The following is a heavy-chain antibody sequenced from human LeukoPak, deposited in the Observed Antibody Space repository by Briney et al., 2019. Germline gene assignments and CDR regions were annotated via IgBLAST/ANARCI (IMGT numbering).Heavy chain of an antibody. CDR3: AAGVRRVGATLDYYYYMDV. J-gene: IGHJ6*03. V-gene: IGHV3-53*01. CDR1: GFTVSSNS. Sequence: PGGSLRLSCTVSGFTVSSNSMSWVRQAPGKGLEWVSFIYSDNTHYSDSVKGRFTISRDNSKNTLYLQMNSLRAEDTAVYYCAAGVRRVGATLDYYYYMDVWGKGTTVTVSS. D-gene: IGHD1-26*01. CDR2: IYSDNT.